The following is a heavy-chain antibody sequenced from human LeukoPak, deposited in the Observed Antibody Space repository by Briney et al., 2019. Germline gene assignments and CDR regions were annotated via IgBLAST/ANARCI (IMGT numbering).Heavy chain of an antibody. CDR2: IDWDDDK. CDR1: GYSVSSGYYW. J-gene: IGHJ4*02. D-gene: IGHD1-26*01. Sequence: TLSLTCTVSGYSVSSGYYWGWIRQPPGKALEWLARIDWDDDKYYSTSLKTRLTISKDTSKNQVVLTMTNMDPVDTATYYCARSIVGATIFDYWGQGTLVTVSS. V-gene: IGHV2-70*11. CDR3: ARSIVGATIFDY.